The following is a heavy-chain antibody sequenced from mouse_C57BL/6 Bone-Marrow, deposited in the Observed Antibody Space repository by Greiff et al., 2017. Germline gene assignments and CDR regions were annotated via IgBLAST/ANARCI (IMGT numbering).Heavy chain of an antibody. CDR2: IDPETGGT. V-gene: IGHV1-15*01. Sequence: VQLQQSGAELVRPGASVTLSCKASGYTFTDYEMPWVKQTPVHGLEWIGAIDPETGGTAYNQKFKGKAILTADKSSSTAYMELRSLTSEDSAVYYCTRSGYYGSSYGWGQGTLVTVSA. CDR3: TRSGYYGSSYG. D-gene: IGHD1-1*01. J-gene: IGHJ3*01. CDR1: GYTFTDYE.